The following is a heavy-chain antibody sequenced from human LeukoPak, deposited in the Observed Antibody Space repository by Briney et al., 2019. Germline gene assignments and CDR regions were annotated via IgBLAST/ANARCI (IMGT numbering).Heavy chain of an antibody. J-gene: IGHJ4*02. D-gene: IGHD3-3*01. Sequence: GGSLRLSCAASGFIFSNYWMSWLRQAPGKGLEWVASIKLDGSEKYHVDSVKGRFTISRDNAKNSLYLQMNSLRAEDTALYYCARRGTSFDYWGQGTLVTVSS. CDR2: IKLDGSEK. CDR3: ARRGTSFDY. CDR1: GFIFSNYW. V-gene: IGHV3-7*02.